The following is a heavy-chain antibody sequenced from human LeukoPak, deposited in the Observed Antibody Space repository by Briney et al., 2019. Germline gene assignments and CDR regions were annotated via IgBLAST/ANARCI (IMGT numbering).Heavy chain of an antibody. J-gene: IGHJ3*02. CDR3: ARPNARSNAFDI. D-gene: IGHD1-26*01. CDR2: IYYRGST. Sequence: PSETLSLTCAVSGGPLTSYYWSWIRQPPGKGLEWIGFIYYRGSTNYNPSLESRVTISVDTSKNRFSLKLSSVTAADTAVYYCARPNARSNAFDIWGQGTMVTVSS. V-gene: IGHV4-59*01. CDR1: GGPLTSYY.